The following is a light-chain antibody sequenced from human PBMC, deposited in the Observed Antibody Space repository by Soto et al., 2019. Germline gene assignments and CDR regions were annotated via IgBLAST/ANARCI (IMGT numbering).Light chain of an antibody. J-gene: IGLJ3*02. CDR2: DVS. CDR1: SSDVGGYNY. V-gene: IGLV2-11*01. CDR3: CSSAGTYTSV. Sequence: QSALTQPRSVSASPGQSVTISCTGTSSDVGGYNYVSWYQQHPGKAPKLMIYDVSKRPSGVPDRFSGSKSGNTASLTISGLQAEDEADYYCCSSAGTYTSVFGGGTKVTVL.